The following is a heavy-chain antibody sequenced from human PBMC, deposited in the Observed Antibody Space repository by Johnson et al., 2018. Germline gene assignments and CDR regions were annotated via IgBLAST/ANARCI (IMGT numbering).Heavy chain of an antibody. CDR1: GFTFSDYY. J-gene: IGHJ6*02. CDR2: IGGSDGTI. CDR3: ARLGYNYAMDV. Sequence: VQLLESGGGLVKPGGSLRLSCAASGFTFSDYYMSWVRQAPGKGLAWVSYIGGSDGTIYYADSVKGRFTISRDNAKNSLYLQMNSLGAADTAIYYCARLGYNYAMDVWGQGTSVTVSS. V-gene: IGHV3-11*01.